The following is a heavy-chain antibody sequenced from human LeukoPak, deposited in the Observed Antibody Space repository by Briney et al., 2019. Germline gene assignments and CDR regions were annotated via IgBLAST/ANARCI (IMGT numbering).Heavy chain of an antibody. V-gene: IGHV3-23*01. J-gene: IGHJ4*02. Sequence: GGSLRLSCAASGFTFSSYAMSWVRQAPGKGLEWVSSISDSADCAYYADSVRGRFNISRDTSKNTLYLHMSSLRDEDTADYYCAKGISGSRYSNSNYWGQGTLVTVSS. CDR3: AKGISGSRYSNSNY. CDR1: GFTFSSYA. CDR2: ISDSADCA. D-gene: IGHD2-21*01.